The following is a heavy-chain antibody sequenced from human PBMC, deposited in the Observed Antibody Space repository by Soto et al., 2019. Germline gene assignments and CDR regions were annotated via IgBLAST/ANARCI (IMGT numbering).Heavy chain of an antibody. CDR1: GGSISSGGYS. CDR2: IYHSGST. D-gene: IGHD3-3*01. Sequence: SETLSLTCAVSGGSISSGGYSWSWIRQPPGKGLEWIGYIYHSGSTYYNPSLKSRVTISVDRSKNQFSLKLSSVTAADTAVYYCARATAQLRFLEWFRMDVWGQGTTVTVSS. CDR3: ARATAQLRFLEWFRMDV. V-gene: IGHV4-30-2*01. J-gene: IGHJ6*02.